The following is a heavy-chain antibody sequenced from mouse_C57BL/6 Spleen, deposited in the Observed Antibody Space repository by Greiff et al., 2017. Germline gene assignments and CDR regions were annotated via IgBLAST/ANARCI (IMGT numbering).Heavy chain of an antibody. Sequence: EVQVVESGPELVKPGASVKISCKASGYSFTGYYMNWVKQSPEKSLEWIGEINPSTGGTTYNQKFKAKATLTVDKSSSTAYMQLKSLTSEDSAVYYCARRLDYYGSRYYAMDYWGQGTSVTVAS. CDR2: INPSTGGT. CDR1: GYSFTGYY. V-gene: IGHV1-42*01. J-gene: IGHJ4*01. D-gene: IGHD1-1*01. CDR3: ARRLDYYGSRYYAMDY.